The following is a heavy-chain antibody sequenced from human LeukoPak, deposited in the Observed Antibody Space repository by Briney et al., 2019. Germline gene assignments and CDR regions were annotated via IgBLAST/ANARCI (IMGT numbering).Heavy chain of an antibody. J-gene: IGHJ6*02. CDR3: ARDNMVRGTRYYYGMDV. V-gene: IGHV4-39*07. D-gene: IGHD3-10*01. CDR2: IYYSGST. Sequence: PSETLSLTCTVSGGSISSSSYYWGWIRQPPGKGLEGIGSIYYSGSTYYNPSLKSRVTISVDTSKNQCSLKLSSVTAADTAVYYCARDNMVRGTRYYYGMDVWGQGTTVTVSS. CDR1: GGSISSSSYY.